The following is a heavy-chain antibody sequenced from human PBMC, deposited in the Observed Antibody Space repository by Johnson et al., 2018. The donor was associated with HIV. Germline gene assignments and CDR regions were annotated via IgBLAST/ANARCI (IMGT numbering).Heavy chain of an antibody. CDR3: ARDIMRAGSYYDAFDI. Sequence: QVQLVESGGGLVKPGGSLRLSCAASGFTFSDYYMSWIRQAPGMGLEWVSYISSSASTMFYADSVKGRFTISRDNAKNSLFLQMNSLRAEDTAVYYCARDIMRAGSYYDAFDIWGQGTMVTVSS. D-gene: IGHD3-10*01. J-gene: IGHJ3*02. CDR1: GFTFSDYY. CDR2: ISSSASTM. V-gene: IGHV3-11*04.